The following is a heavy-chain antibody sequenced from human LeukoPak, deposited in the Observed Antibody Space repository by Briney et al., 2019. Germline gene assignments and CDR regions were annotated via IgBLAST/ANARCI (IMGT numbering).Heavy chain of an antibody. CDR3: ARWVAAAGTKHDAFDI. CDR1: GGSISNYY. J-gene: IGHJ3*02. Sequence: PSETLSLTCTVSGGSISNYYWSWIRQPPGKGLEWIGYIYYSGSTNYNPSLKSRVTISVDTSKNQFSLKLSSVTAADTAVYYCARWVAAAGTKHDAFDIWGQGTMVTVSS. D-gene: IGHD6-13*01. V-gene: IGHV4-59*08. CDR2: IYYSGST.